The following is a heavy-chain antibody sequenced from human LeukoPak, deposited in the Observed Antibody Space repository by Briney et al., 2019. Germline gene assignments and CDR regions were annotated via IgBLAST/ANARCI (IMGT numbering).Heavy chain of an antibody. CDR3: ARLVSAAAGTRVY. D-gene: IGHD6-13*01. J-gene: IGHJ4*02. Sequence: PSETLSLTCTVSGGSISSSSYYWGWIRQPPGKGLEWIGCIYYSGSTYYNPSLKSRVTISVDTSKNQFSLKLSSVTAADAAVYYCARLVSAAAGTRVYWGQGTLVTVSS. CDR1: GGSISSSSYY. CDR2: IYYSGST. V-gene: IGHV4-39*01.